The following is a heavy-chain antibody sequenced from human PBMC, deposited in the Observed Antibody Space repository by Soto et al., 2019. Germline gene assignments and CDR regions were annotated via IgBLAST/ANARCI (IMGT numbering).Heavy chain of an antibody. J-gene: IGHJ5*02. CDR1: GFTFSSYS. Sequence: GGSLRLSCAASGFTFSSYSMNWVRQAPGKGLEWVSSISSSSSYIYYADSVKGRFTISRDNSKNTLYLQMNSLRAEDTAVYYCAKSSLSSGWYDGSLDPWGQGTLVTVSS. V-gene: IGHV3-21*04. CDR3: AKSSLSSGWYDGSLDP. D-gene: IGHD6-19*01. CDR2: ISSSSSYI.